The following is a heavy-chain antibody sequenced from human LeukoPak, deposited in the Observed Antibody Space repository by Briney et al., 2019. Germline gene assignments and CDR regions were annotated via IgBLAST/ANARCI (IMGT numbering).Heavy chain of an antibody. CDR3: ARGRRRTPWSGYSQPVYYMDV. CDR1: GGSISSGGYY. J-gene: IGHJ6*03. Sequence: SQTLSLTCTVSGGSISSGGYYWSWIRQHPGKGLEWIGYIYYSGSTNYNPSLKSRVTISVDTSKNQFSLKLSSVTAADTAVYYCARGRRRTPWSGYSQPVYYMDVWGKGTTVTVSS. V-gene: IGHV4-31*03. D-gene: IGHD3-3*01. CDR2: IYYSGST.